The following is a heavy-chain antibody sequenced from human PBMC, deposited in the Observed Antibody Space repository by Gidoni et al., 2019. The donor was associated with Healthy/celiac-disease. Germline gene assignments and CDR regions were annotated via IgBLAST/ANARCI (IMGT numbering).Heavy chain of an antibody. D-gene: IGHD2-21*02. Sequence: QVQLAQSRAEVKKPGPSVKVSCKASGGPFSSYAISWVRQAPVQGLEWMRRIIPILGKANYAQEFQGRITVTANKSTSTAYMELSSLGSEDTAVYYCARGSDGGNSDYWGQGTLVTVSS. CDR1: GGPFSSYA. CDR2: IIPILGKA. CDR3: ARGSDGGNSDY. J-gene: IGHJ4*02. V-gene: IGHV1-69*04.